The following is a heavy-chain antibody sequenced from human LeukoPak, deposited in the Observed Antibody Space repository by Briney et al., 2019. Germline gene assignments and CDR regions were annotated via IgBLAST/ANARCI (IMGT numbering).Heavy chain of an antibody. D-gene: IGHD6-25*01. CDR2: VYYGRSP. V-gene: IGHV4-39*02. CDR3: ARSSGTGTFSY. CDR1: GDSISRSTYY. Sequence: SETLSLTCTVSGDSISRSTYYWAWIRQPPGKGLEWIGSVYYGRSPYFNPSLESRATISVDTSKNHFSLKMSSVTAADTAVYYCARSSGTGTFSYWGQGTLVTVSS. J-gene: IGHJ4*02.